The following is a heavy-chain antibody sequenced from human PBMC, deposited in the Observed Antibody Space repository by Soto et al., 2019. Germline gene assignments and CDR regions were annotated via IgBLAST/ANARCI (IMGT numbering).Heavy chain of an antibody. CDR2: ISSNGGST. D-gene: IGHD3-3*01. CDR1: GFTFSSYA. Sequence: LRLSCAASGFTFSSYAMHWVRQAPGKGLEYVSAISSNGGSTYYANSVKGRFTISRDNSKNTLYLQMGSLRAEDMAVYYCARTVLRFLEWLRDDAFDIWGQGTMVTVS. V-gene: IGHV3-64*01. CDR3: ARTVLRFLEWLRDDAFDI. J-gene: IGHJ3*02.